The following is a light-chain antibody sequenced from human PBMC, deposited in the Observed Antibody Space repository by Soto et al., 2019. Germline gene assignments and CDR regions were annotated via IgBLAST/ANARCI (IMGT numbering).Light chain of an antibody. CDR1: QSIGSW. Sequence: DIQMTQSPSTLSAALGDRVTITFRASQSIGSWVAWYQQKPGRAPNLLIHKASHLESGVPSRFSGSGSGTEFTLTISSLQPGDFATYYCQHYNSYPWTFGQGTKVDIK. CDR3: QHYNSYPWT. V-gene: IGKV1-5*03. CDR2: KAS. J-gene: IGKJ1*01.